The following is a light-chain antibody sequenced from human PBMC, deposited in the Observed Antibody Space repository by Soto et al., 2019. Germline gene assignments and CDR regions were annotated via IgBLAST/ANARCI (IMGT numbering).Light chain of an antibody. Sequence: DVLMSQYKISLPVALEQPASISCRSSQGLVYSDGNTYLNWFQQRPGQSPRRLIYTVSNRDSGVPDRFSGSGSGTDFTLKIIRVEAEDVGVYYCRHATLLLRLFGQGTNLDIK. CDR1: QGLVYSDGNTY. V-gene: IGKV2-30*01. CDR3: RHATLLLRL. J-gene: IGKJ2*01. CDR2: TVS.